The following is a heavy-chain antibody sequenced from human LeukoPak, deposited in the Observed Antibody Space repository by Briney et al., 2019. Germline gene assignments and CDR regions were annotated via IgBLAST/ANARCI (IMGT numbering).Heavy chain of an antibody. CDR3: AKDRRYNWNYGGPYYFDY. D-gene: IGHD1-7*01. CDR2: ISYDGSIK. Sequence: GGSLRLSCAASGFTFSSFGMHWVRQAPGNGLEWVAVISYDGSIKYYADSVKGRFTVSRDNSKNTLYLQMNSLRAEDTAVYYCAKDRRYNWNYGGPYYFDYWGQGNLVTVSS. J-gene: IGHJ4*02. V-gene: IGHV3-30*18. CDR1: GFTFSSFG.